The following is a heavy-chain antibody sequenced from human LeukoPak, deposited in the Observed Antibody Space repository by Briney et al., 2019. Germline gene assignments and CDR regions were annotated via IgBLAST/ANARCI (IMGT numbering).Heavy chain of an antibody. Sequence: GASVKVSCQASVYTFTSYDINWVRQATGQGLEWMGWMNPNSGNTGYAQKFQGRVTMTRNTSISTAYMELSSLRSEDTAVYYCAKGHYYYYGMDVWGQGTTVTASS. V-gene: IGHV1-8*01. J-gene: IGHJ6*02. CDR3: AKGHYYYYGMDV. CDR2: MNPNSGNT. CDR1: VYTFTSYD.